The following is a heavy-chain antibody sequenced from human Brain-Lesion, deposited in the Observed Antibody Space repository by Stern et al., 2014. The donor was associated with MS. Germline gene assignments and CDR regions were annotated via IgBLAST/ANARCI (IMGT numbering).Heavy chain of an antibody. Sequence: EVQLVESGGGLVQPWGSLRLSCAASGFSFSIYAMNWVRQAPGKGPEWVAAIRGRGDSAYYADSVNGRFTISRDNSKNTVYLQMNSLRADDTAVYYCAKGLRQQLVPFDYWGQGTLVSVSS. D-gene: IGHD6-13*01. J-gene: IGHJ4*02. CDR2: IRGRGDSA. V-gene: IGHV3-23*04. CDR1: GFSFSIYA. CDR3: AKGLRQQLVPFDY.